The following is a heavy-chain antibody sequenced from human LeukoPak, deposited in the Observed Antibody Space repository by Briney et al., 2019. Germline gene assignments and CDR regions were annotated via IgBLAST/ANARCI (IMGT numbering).Heavy chain of an antibody. Sequence: ASVKVSCKASGYTFTGYYMHWVRQAPGQGLEWMGRINPNSGGTNYAQKFQGRVTMTRDTSISTAYMELSRLRSDDTAVYYCARVGTSDYYDSSGYYAFDIWGQGTMVTVSS. D-gene: IGHD3-22*01. CDR2: INPNSGGT. CDR1: GYTFTGYY. V-gene: IGHV1-2*06. CDR3: ARVGTSDYYDSSGYYAFDI. J-gene: IGHJ3*02.